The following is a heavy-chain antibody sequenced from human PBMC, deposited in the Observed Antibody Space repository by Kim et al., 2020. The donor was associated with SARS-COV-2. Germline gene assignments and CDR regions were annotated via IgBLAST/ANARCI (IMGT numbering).Heavy chain of an antibody. V-gene: IGHV4-39*07. CDR1: GDSIISSNYY. CDR3: ARDYNFNTNFYL. CDR2: IYYSGST. D-gene: IGHD3-3*01. Sequence: SETLSLTCTVSGDSIISSNYYWGWIRQPPGKGLEWIGTIYYSGSTYYNPSLKSRVTMSVDTSKNQFSLKLSSVTAEDTAVYFCARDYNFNTNFYLWGQGT. J-gene: IGHJ5*02.